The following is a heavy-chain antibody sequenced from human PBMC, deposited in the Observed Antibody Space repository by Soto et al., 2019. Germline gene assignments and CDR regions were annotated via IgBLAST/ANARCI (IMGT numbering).Heavy chain of an antibody. J-gene: IGHJ4*02. CDR3: APSCSGGSCYSNY. CDR1: GFTFSSYG. Sequence: QVQLVESGGGVVQPGRSLRLSCAASGFTFSSYGMHWVRQAPGKGLEWVAVIWYDGSNKYYADSVKGRFTISRDNSKNTLYLQMSSLRAEDTAVYYCAPSCSGGSCYSNYWGQGTLVTVSS. V-gene: IGHV3-33*01. CDR2: IWYDGSNK. D-gene: IGHD2-15*01.